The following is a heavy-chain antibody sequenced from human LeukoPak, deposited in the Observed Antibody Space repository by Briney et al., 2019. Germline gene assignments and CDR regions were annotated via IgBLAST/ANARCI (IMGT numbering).Heavy chain of an antibody. CDR1: GGSISSSSYY. D-gene: IGHD6-19*01. V-gene: IGHV4-39*01. CDR3: ARHGAVAGTGY. Sequence: KTSETLSLXCTVSGGSISSSSYYWGWIRQPPGKGLEWIGSIYYSGITYYNPSLKSRVTISVDTSKNQFSLKLSSVTAADTAVYYCARHGAVAGTGYWGQGTLVTVSS. CDR2: IYYSGIT. J-gene: IGHJ4*02.